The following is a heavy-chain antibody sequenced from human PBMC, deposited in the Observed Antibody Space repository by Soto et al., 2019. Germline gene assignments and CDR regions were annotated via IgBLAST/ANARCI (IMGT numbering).Heavy chain of an antibody. D-gene: IGHD3-22*01. J-gene: IGHJ4*02. CDR1: GGSISSSSYY. CDR3: AGHYYDILGY. Sequence: SETLSLPCTVSGGSISSSSYYWCWIRQPPGKGLEWIGSIYYSGSTYYNPSLKSRVTISVDTSKNQFSLKLSSVTAADTAVYYCAGHYYDILGYRGRGTLVPVSA. V-gene: IGHV4-39*01. CDR2: IYYSGST.